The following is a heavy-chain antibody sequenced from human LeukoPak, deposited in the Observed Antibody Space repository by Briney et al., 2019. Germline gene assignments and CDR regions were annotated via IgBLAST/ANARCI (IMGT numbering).Heavy chain of an antibody. CDR1: GYTFTSYD. CDR2: MNPNSGNT. Sequence: GASVKVSCKASGYTFTSYDINWVRQATGQGLEWMGWMNPNSGNTGYAQKFQGRVTITRSTSISTAYMELSSLRSEDTAVYYCARGRGYYDFWSPTTDWGQGTLVTVSS. J-gene: IGHJ4*02. CDR3: ARGRGYYDFWSPTTD. V-gene: IGHV1-8*03. D-gene: IGHD3-3*01.